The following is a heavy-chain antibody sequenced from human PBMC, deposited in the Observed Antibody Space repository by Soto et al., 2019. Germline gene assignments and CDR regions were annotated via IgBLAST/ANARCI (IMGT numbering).Heavy chain of an antibody. V-gene: IGHV3-23*01. CDR3: AIETVTMVRGGSYYFDY. Sequence: GGSLRLSCAASGFTFSSYAMSWVRQAPGKGLEWVSAISGSGGSTYYADSVKGRFTISRDNSKNTLYLQMNSLRAEDTAVYYCAIETVTMVRGGSYYFDYWGQGTLVTVSS. D-gene: IGHD3-10*01. CDR2: ISGSGGST. J-gene: IGHJ4*02. CDR1: GFTFSSYA.